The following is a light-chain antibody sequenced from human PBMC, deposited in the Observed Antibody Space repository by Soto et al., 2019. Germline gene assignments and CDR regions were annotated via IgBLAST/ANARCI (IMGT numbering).Light chain of an antibody. CDR1: SSDVGSYNF. Sequence: QSVLTQPASVSGSPGQSITISCTGTSSDVGSYNFVSWYQQHPGKAPKLMIYEVTKRPSGVSSRFSGSKSGNTASLTMSGLQAADEADYYCSSYAGSKTLVFGGGTQLTVL. V-gene: IGLV2-23*02. J-gene: IGLJ2*01. CDR3: SSYAGSKTLV. CDR2: EVT.